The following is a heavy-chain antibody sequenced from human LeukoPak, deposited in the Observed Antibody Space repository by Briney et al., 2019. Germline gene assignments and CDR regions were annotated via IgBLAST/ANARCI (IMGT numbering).Heavy chain of an antibody. CDR2: IYYSGST. V-gene: IGHV4-39*01. CDR1: GGSISSSSYY. J-gene: IGHJ2*01. Sequence: SQTLSLTCTVSGGSISSSSYYWGWIRQPPGKGLEWIGSIYYSGSTYYNPSLKSRVTISVDTSKNQFSLKLSSVTAADTAVYYCARPAVTGTSPDWYFDLWGRGTLVAVSS. D-gene: IGHD6-19*01. CDR3: ARPAVTGTSPDWYFDL.